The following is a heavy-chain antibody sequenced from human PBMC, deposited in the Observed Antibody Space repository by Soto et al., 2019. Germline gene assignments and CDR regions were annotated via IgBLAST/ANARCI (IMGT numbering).Heavy chain of an antibody. CDR2: ISSNGSST. V-gene: IGHV3-64D*06. CDR3: VKDPRTGTTPPYFDY. Sequence: GWSLRLSCSSSVFTFISYAMHWVRQAPGKGLEYVSAISSNGSSTYYADSVKGRFTISRDNSKNTLYLQMSSLRAEDTAVYYCVKDPRTGTTPPYFDYWGQGTLVTVSS. CDR1: VFTFISYA. D-gene: IGHD1-7*01. J-gene: IGHJ4*02.